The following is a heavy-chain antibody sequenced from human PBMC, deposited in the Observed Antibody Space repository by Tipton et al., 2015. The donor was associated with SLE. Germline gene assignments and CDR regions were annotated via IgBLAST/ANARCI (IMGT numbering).Heavy chain of an antibody. CDR1: GGSFSSYY. Sequence: TLSLTCAVYGGSFSSYYWGWIRQPPGKGLEWIGSIYYSGSTYYNPSLKSRVTISVDTSKNQFSLKLSSVTAADTAVYYCARGRGITGTTDWFGPWGQGTLVTVSS. J-gene: IGHJ5*02. CDR2: IYYSGST. D-gene: IGHD1-20*01. V-gene: IGHV4-39*07. CDR3: ARGRGITGTTDWFGP.